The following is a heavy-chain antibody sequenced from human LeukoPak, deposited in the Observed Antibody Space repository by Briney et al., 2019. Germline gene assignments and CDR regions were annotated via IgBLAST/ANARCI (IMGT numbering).Heavy chain of an antibody. CDR2: IWYDGSNK. CDR1: GFTFSSYG. D-gene: IGHD2-2*01. CDR3: ARGGDIVVVPAAILDY. J-gene: IGHJ4*02. V-gene: IGHV3-33*01. Sequence: GGSLRLSCAASGFTFSSYGMHWVRQAPGKGLEWVAVIWYDGSNKYYADSVKGRFTISTDNSKNTLYLQMNSLRAEDTAVYYCARGGDIVVVPAAILDYWGQGTLVTVSS.